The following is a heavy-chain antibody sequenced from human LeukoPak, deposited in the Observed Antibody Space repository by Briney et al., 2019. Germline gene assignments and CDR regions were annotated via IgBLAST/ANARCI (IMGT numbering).Heavy chain of an antibody. CDR3: ARHGLEMATTT. Sequence: SETLSLTCTVSGGSISSGSYYWSWIRQPAGKGLEWIGRIYTSGSTNYNPSLKSRVTISVDTSKNQFSLKLSSVTAADTAAYYCARHGLEMATTTWGQGTLVTVSS. J-gene: IGHJ4*02. CDR2: IYTSGST. V-gene: IGHV4-61*02. D-gene: IGHD5-24*01. CDR1: GGSISSGSYY.